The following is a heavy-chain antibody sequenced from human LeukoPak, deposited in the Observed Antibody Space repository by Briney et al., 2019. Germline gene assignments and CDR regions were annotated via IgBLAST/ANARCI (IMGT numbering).Heavy chain of an antibody. CDR2: LYYSGST. J-gene: IGHJ5*02. CDR1: GGSISSGDYY. CDR3: ARPYYYDSRIDP. D-gene: IGHD3-22*01. V-gene: IGHV4-30-4*01. Sequence: PSQTLSLTCTVSGGSISSGDYYWSWIRQPPGKGLEWIAYLYYSGSTYYNPSLKSRVTMSADTSKNQLSLKLSSVTAADTAVYYCARPYYYDSRIDPWGQGILVTVSS.